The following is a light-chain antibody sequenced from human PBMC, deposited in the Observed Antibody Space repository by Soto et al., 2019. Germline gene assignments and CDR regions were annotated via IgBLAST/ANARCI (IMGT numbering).Light chain of an antibody. CDR1: TSDVGNYNF. V-gene: IGLV2-11*01. CDR3: CSYAGNYTYV. Sequence: QSALTPPRSVSGSPGQSVTISCTGSTSDVGNYNFVSWYQQHPGKAPNLMIYDVSKRPSGVPDRFSGSKSGNTASLTISGLQTEDEADYYCCSYAGNYTYVFGTGTKMTVL. J-gene: IGLJ1*01. CDR2: DVS.